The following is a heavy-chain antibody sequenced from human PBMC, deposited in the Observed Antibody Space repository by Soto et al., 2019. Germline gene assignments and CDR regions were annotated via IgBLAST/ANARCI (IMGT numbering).Heavy chain of an antibody. CDR3: VSSRTYTYGFDY. J-gene: IGHJ4*02. D-gene: IGHD3-10*01. V-gene: IGHV3-53*01. Sequence: DVQLVESGGGLIQRGGSLRLSCAASGFTVSGNYMGWVRQAPGKGLEWVSVMFSGGSTYYADSVKGRFTIYRDNSKSTLYLQMNSLRAEDTAVYYCVSSRTYTYGFDYWGQGTLVTVSS. CDR1: GFTVSGNY. CDR2: MFSGGST.